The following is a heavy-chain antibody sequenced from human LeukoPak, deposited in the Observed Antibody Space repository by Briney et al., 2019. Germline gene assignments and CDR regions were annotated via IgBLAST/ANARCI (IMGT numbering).Heavy chain of an antibody. D-gene: IGHD3-3*01. V-gene: IGHV4-4*02. Sequence: SETLSLTCAVSGGSISSSKWWSWVSQPPGKGLEWIGEIYHSGSTKYNPSLKSRVTILEDKSKNQFSLKLSSVTAADTAVYYCARLSLKVLEWSPTKGKETHYFDYWGQGTLVTVSS. CDR3: ARLSLKVLEWSPTKGKETHYFDY. CDR2: IYHSGST. CDR1: GGSISSSKW. J-gene: IGHJ4*02.